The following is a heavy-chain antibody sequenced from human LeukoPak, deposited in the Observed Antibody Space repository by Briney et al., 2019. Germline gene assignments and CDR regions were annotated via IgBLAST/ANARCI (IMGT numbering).Heavy chain of an antibody. Sequence: PGRSLRLSCAASGFTFSSYAMHWVRQAPGKGLEWVAVISYDGSNKYYADSVKGRFTISRDNSKNTLYLQMNSLRAEDTAVYYCAKGPYSGSYFHWGQGTLVTVSS. CDR3: AKGPYSGSYFH. CDR1: GFTFSSYA. J-gene: IGHJ4*02. CDR2: ISYDGSNK. V-gene: IGHV3-30-3*01. D-gene: IGHD1-26*01.